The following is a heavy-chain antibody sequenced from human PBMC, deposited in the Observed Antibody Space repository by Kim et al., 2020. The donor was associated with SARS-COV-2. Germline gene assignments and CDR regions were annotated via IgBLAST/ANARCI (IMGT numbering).Heavy chain of an antibody. CDR3: AKVSSWDFYYGMDV. D-gene: IGHD2-2*01. CDR2: ISGSGDRT. CDR1: GCTFSSYA. V-gene: IGHV3-23*01. J-gene: IGHJ6*04. Sequence: GGSLRLSCTASGCTFSSYAMNWVRQAPGKRLEWVSSISGSGDRTYYPDSVKGRCRISRDNSKNIVYLQMSSLRAEDTAVNYCAKVSSWDFYYGMDVWGKG.